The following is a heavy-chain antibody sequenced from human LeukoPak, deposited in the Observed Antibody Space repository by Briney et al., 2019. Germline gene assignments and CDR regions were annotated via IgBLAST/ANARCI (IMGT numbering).Heavy chain of an antibody. V-gene: IGHV6-1*01. CDR2: TYYRSKWYT. CDR1: GDSVSSNSAS. D-gene: IGHD1-1*01. CDR3: ARDLLVTTGYALGY. J-gene: IGHJ4*02. Sequence: SQILSLTCAISGDSVSSNSASWIWTRQSPSRGLEWLGRTYYRSKWYTEYGVSVGSRMTINVDTSKNHFSLQLNSVTPEDTAVYYCARDLLVTTGYALGYWGQGTLVTVSS.